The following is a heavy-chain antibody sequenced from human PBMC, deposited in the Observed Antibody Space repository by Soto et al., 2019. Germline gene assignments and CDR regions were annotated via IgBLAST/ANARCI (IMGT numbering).Heavy chain of an antibody. D-gene: IGHD3-3*01. CDR3: ARGVDFEGFSPYGMDV. Sequence: SETLSLSCTVSGGSINTGDYYWTWIRQPRGKGLEWIGYIYYSGTTYYNPSLKSRVSLSLDTSKNHFSLRLTSVTAADTAVYYCARGVDFEGFSPYGMDVWGQGTTVTVSS. CDR2: IYYSGTT. V-gene: IGHV4-30-4*01. J-gene: IGHJ6*02. CDR1: GGSINTGDYY.